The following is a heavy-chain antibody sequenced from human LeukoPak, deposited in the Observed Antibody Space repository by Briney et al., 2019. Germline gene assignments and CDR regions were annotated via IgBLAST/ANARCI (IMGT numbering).Heavy chain of an antibody. CDR1: GFPFNAYW. J-gene: IGHJ6*02. CDR3: ARDYTATGAMDV. V-gene: IGHV3-7*01. Sequence: PGGSLRLSCAASGFPFNAYWMNWVRQAPGKGLQWLANIKQDGTVQHYVDSVKGRFTISRDNAKNSLFLQMNSLRAEDTALYYCARDYTATGAMDVWGQGTTVTVS. D-gene: IGHD2-21*02. CDR2: IKQDGTVQ.